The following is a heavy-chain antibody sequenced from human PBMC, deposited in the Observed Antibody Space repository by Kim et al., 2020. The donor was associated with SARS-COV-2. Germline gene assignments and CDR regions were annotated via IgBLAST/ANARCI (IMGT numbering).Heavy chain of an antibody. CDR2: AYGGTT. V-gene: IGHV3-49*02. CDR3: SIAASN. J-gene: IGHJ4*02. Sequence: AYGGTTEYAASVKGRCTISRDDSKSIAYLQMNSLKTEDTAVYYCSIAASNWGQGTLVTVSS. D-gene: IGHD6-13*01.